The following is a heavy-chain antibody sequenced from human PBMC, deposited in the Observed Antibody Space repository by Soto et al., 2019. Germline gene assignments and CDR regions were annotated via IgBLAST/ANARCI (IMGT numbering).Heavy chain of an antibody. D-gene: IGHD3-22*01. V-gene: IGHV1-18*01. J-gene: IGHJ4*02. CDR3: ARAGQYYDSSGYAN. CDR2: ISAYNGNT. Sequence: QVKLVQSGTEVKKPGASVKVSCKASGYSFGTSGISWVRQAPGQGLEWMGWISAYNGNTNYDQKLQDRATMTTDTSTNTAYLELRSLRSDDTDVYYCARAGQYYDSSGYANWGQGTLVTVSS. CDR1: GYSFGTSG.